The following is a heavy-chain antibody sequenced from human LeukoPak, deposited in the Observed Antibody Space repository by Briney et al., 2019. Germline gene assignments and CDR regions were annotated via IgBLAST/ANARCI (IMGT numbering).Heavy chain of an antibody. CDR3: AREFRTTTWSYDAFDL. CDR2: INPNSGRT. V-gene: IGHV1-2*02. Sequence: VASVKVSCKASGYTFTDYYMHWVRQAPGQGLEWVGWINPNSGRTNYAQKFQDRVTMTRDTSNNTSYMDLSSLTSDDTAVYYCAREFRTTTWSYDAFDLWGQGTMVTVSS. D-gene: IGHD1/OR15-1a*01. J-gene: IGHJ3*01. CDR1: GYTFTDYY.